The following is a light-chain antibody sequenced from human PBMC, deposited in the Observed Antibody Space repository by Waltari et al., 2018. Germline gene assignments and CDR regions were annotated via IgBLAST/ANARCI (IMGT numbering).Light chain of an antibody. CDR2: ETS. J-gene: IGKJ4*01. CDR1: QNIESW. Sequence: DIQMTPSPSTLSASVGARVTITCRASQNIESWVAWYQQRPGKGPKLLIYETSTLEVGVPSRFIGSRSGTDFTLTISSLQPDDFSTYFCQRYDSFPLSFGGGTKVEIE. CDR3: QRYDSFPLS. V-gene: IGKV1-5*03.